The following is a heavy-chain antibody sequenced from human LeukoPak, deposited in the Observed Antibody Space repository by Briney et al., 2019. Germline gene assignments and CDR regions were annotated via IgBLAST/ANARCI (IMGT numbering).Heavy chain of an antibody. J-gene: IGHJ4*02. CDR2: TYYRSKSYN. CDR3: ARDQAGLDY. CDR1: GDSVSSNSAA. V-gene: IGHV6-1*01. D-gene: IGHD6-13*01. Sequence: SQTLSLTCALSGDSVSSNSAAWSWNRQSPSRGLEWLGRTYYRSKSYNDYAESVKSRINIKPDTSKNQFSLQLNSVTPEDTAVYYCARDQAGLDYWGQGTLVTVSS.